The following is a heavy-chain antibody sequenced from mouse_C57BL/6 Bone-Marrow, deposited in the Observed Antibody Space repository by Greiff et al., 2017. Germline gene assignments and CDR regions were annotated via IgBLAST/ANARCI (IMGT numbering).Heavy chain of an antibody. Sequence: QVQLQQPGAELVKPGASVKLSCKASGYTFTSYWMHWVKQRPGQGLEWIGMIHPNSGSTNYNEKFKSKATLTVDKSSSTAYMQLSSLTSEDSAVYYCAREGIYYGNYYFDYWGQGTTLTVSS. J-gene: IGHJ2*01. CDR3: AREGIYYGNYYFDY. CDR2: IHPNSGST. V-gene: IGHV1-64*01. CDR1: GYTFTSYW. D-gene: IGHD2-1*01.